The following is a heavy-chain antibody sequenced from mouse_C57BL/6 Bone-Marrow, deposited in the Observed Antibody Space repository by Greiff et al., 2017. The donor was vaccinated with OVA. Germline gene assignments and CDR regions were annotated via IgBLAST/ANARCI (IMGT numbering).Heavy chain of an antibody. Sequence: VKLVESGPGLVQPSQSLSITCTVSGFSLTSYGVHWVRQSPGKGLEWLGVIWRGGSTDYNAAFMSRLSITKDNSKSQVFFKMNSLQADDTAIYYCAKNYYGSRDYYAMDYWGQGTSVTVSS. CDR1: GFSLTSYG. CDR3: AKNYYGSRDYYAMDY. D-gene: IGHD1-1*01. CDR2: IWRGGST. J-gene: IGHJ4*01. V-gene: IGHV2-5*01.